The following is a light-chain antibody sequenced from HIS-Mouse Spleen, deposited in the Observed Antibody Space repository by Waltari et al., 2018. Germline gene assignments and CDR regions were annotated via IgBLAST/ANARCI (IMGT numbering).Light chain of an antibody. V-gene: IGKV3-11*01. CDR2: DAS. Sequence: EIVLTQSPASLSLSPGERATLSCRASQSVSSYFAWYQQKPGQAPRLLSYDASNRATCIPARFSGSGSGTDFTLTISSLEPEDFAVYYCQQRSNWPPGYTFGQGTKLEIK. J-gene: IGKJ2*01. CDR3: QQRSNWPPGYT. CDR1: QSVSSY.